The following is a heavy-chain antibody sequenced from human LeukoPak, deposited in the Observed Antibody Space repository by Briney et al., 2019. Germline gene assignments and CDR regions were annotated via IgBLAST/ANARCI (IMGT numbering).Heavy chain of an antibody. V-gene: IGHV1-2*02. Sequence: ASVKVSCKASGYTFTGYYMHWVRQAPGQGLEWMGWINPNSGGTNYAQKFQGRVTMTRDTSISTAYMELSRLRSDDTAVYCCARDGWGSSSSWPVDYWGQGTLVTVSS. CDR2: INPNSGGT. CDR1: GYTFTGYY. D-gene: IGHD6-13*01. J-gene: IGHJ4*02. CDR3: ARDGWGSSSSWPVDY.